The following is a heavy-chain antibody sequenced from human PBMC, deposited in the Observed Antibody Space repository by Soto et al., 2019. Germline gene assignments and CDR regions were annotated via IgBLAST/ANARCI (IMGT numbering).Heavy chain of an antibody. J-gene: IGHJ4*02. CDR3: ARARYDSSGYYYFDY. V-gene: IGHV4-59*01. CDR1: GGSISGYY. Sequence: PSETLSLTCTVSGGSISGYYWSWIRQPPGKGLEWIGYIYYSGSSNYNPSLKSRVTISLDTSKNQFSLRLRSVTAADTAVYYCARARYDSSGYYYFDYWGQGTLVTVS. D-gene: IGHD3-22*01. CDR2: IYYSGSS.